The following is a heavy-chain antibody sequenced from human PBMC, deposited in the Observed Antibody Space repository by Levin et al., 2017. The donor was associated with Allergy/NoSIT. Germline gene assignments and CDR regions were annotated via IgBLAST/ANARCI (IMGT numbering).Heavy chain of an antibody. CDR1: GGSISSYH. D-gene: IGHD2-15*01. Sequence: SETLSLTCTVSGGSISSYHWSWIQQPPGKGLEWIGYIYYSGSTNYNPSLKSRVTISVDTSKNQFSLKLSSVTAADTAVYYCARLVVAANQDYFDYWGQGTLVTVSS. V-gene: IGHV4-59*01. CDR3: ARLVVAANQDYFDY. J-gene: IGHJ4*02. CDR2: IYYSGST.